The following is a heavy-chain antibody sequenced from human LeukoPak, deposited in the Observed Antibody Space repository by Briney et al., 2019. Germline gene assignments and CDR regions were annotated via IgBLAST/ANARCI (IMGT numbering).Heavy chain of an antibody. CDR1: GYSFTSYW. D-gene: IGHD2-2*01. J-gene: IGHJ4*02. V-gene: IGHV5-51*01. CDR3: ARQYCSTTNCPFDY. Sequence: GESLKISCKGSGYSFTSYWIGWVRQRPGKGLEWMGIIYPGDSDTRYSPSFQGQVTTSADKSISTAYLQWSSLKASDTAMYYCARQYCSTTNCPFDYWGQGTLVTVSS. CDR2: IYPGDSDT.